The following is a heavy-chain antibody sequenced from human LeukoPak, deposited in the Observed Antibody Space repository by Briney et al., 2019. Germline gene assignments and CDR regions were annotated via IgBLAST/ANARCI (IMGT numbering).Heavy chain of an antibody. CDR3: ARVGLAAARRVGFHY. Sequence: SETLSLTCAVYGGSFSGYYWSWIRQPPGKVLEWIGEINHSGSTNYNPSLKSRVTISVDTSKNQFSLKLSSVTAADTAVYYCARVGLAAARRVGFHYWGQGTLVTVSS. J-gene: IGHJ4*02. D-gene: IGHD6-6*01. V-gene: IGHV4-34*01. CDR1: GGSFSGYY. CDR2: INHSGST.